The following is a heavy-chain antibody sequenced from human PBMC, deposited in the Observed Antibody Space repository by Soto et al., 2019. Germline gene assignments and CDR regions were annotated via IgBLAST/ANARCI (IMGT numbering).Heavy chain of an antibody. Sequence: EVQLGDSGGGLVQPGGSLRLSCAASEFTFRSYWMHWVRQSPGKGLVWVSRISGDGSSTNYADSVKGRFTISRDKAKNRVYLQIDSLRAEDTAVYYCARSLLGTCGAFDLGGQGTLVTVCS. CDR3: ARSLLGTCGAFDL. CDR2: ISGDGSST. D-gene: IGHD1-7*01. CDR1: EFTFRSYW. J-gene: IGHJ3*01. V-gene: IGHV3-74*01.